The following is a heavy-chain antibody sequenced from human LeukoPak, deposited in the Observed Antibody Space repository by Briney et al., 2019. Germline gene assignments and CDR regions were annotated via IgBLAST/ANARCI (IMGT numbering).Heavy chain of an antibody. CDR2: LTDSGGTT. CDR3: AKKRDAFDI. Sequence: KSGGSLRLSCVVSGFTFNRCWMNWVRQAPGKRPEWVSSLTDSGGTTYYVDSVKGRFTISRDNSKNTLYLHMNSLRAEDTAMYYCAKKRDAFDIWGQGTVVAVSS. D-gene: IGHD5-24*01. V-gene: IGHV3-23*01. J-gene: IGHJ3*02. CDR1: GFTFNRCW.